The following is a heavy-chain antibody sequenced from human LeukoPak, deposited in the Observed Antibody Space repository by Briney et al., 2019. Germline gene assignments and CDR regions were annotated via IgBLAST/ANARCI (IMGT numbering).Heavy chain of an antibody. CDR1: GYSISSGYY. D-gene: IGHD3-22*01. J-gene: IGHJ4*02. CDR3: ARDPQYYDGLWFREG. Sequence: SETLSLTCTVSGYSISSGYYWGWIRPPPGKGLEWIGSIYYSGSTYYNPSLKSRVTISVDTSKNQFSLKLNSVTAADTAVYYCARDPQYYDGLWFREGWGQGTLVTVSS. CDR2: IYYSGST. V-gene: IGHV4-38-2*02.